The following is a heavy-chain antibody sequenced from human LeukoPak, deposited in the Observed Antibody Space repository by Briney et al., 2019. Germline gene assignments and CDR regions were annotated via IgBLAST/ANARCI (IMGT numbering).Heavy chain of an antibody. CDR1: GFTFSSYW. CDR3: ARDRVDGSYNY. CDR2: IKQDGSEK. Sequence: PGGSLRLSCTASGFTFSSYWMSWVRQAPGKGLEWVANIKQDGSEKYYVDSVKGRFTISRDNAKNSLYLQMNSLRAEDTAVYYCARDRVDGSYNYWGQGTLVTVSS. D-gene: IGHD1-26*01. J-gene: IGHJ4*02. V-gene: IGHV3-7*01.